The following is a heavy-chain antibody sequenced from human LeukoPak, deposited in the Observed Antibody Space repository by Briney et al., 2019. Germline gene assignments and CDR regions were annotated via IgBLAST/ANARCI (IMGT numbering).Heavy chain of an antibody. CDR3: ARGGNVLRFLEWLDCMDV. J-gene: IGHJ6*03. D-gene: IGHD3-3*01. CDR1: GFTFDDYG. CDR2: INWNGGST. Sequence: PGGSLRLSCAASGFTFDDYGMSWVRQAPGKGLEWVSGINWNGGSTGYADSVKCRFTISRDNAKNSLYLQMNSLRAEDTALYYCARGGNVLRFLEWLDCMDVWGKGTTVTVSS. V-gene: IGHV3-20*04.